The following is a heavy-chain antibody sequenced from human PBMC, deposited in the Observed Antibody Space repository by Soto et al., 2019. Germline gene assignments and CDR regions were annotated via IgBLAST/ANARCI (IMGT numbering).Heavy chain of an antibody. CDR2: IYTSDSQT. Sequence: EVQLVQSGAELKKPGASLSISCQGSKDNLNNYWIAWVRQMPGKGLEGMGKIYTSDSQTIYSPAFQGHVTITSDNSMSTAYLQWSSLRASDSATYYCATSKKHADTDYFDQWGQGTLVTVSS. D-gene: IGHD5-18*01. CDR1: KDNLNNYW. J-gene: IGHJ4*02. CDR3: ATSKKHADTDYFDQ. V-gene: IGHV5-10-1*03.